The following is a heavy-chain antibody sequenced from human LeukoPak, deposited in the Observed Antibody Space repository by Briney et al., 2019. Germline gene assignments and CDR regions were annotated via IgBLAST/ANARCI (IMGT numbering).Heavy chain of an antibody. CDR3: ARDRGYCSGGSCYSNAFDI. CDR1: GFTFSTHS. Sequence: GGSLRLSCAASGFTFSTHSMNWVRQAPGKGPEWVSYISSSTTYIYYADSVKGRSTISRDNAKNSLYLQMNSLRAEDTSVYYCARDRGYCSGGSCYSNAFDIWGQGTMVTVSS. D-gene: IGHD2-15*01. CDR2: ISSSTTYI. V-gene: IGHV3-21*01. J-gene: IGHJ3*02.